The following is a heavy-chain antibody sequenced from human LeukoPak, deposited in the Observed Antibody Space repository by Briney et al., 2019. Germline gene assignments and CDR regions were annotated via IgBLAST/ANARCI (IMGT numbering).Heavy chain of an antibody. J-gene: IGHJ4*02. Sequence: GASVKVSCKASGGTFSSYAISWVRQAPGQGLEWMGRIIPILGIANYAQKFQGRVTITADKSTSTAYMELSSLRSEDTAVYYCARDEVELLLPDDNWNWGQGTLVTVSS. V-gene: IGHV1-69*04. CDR1: GGTFSSYA. D-gene: IGHD1-26*01. CDR2: IIPILGIA. CDR3: ARDEVELLLPDDNWN.